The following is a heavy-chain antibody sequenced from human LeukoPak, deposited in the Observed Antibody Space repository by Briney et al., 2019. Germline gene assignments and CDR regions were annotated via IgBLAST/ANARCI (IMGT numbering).Heavy chain of an antibody. D-gene: IGHD2-15*01. V-gene: IGHV4-59*08. J-gene: IGHJ2*01. CDR2: IYYSGST. Sequence: SETLSLTCTVSGGSISSYYWSWIRQPPGKGLEWIGYIYYSGSTNYNPSLKSRVTISVDTSKNQFSLKLSSVTAADTAVYYCVTRLGYCSGGSCYGRYWYFDLWGRGTLVTVSS. CDR3: VTRLGYCSGGSCYGRYWYFDL. CDR1: GGSISSYY.